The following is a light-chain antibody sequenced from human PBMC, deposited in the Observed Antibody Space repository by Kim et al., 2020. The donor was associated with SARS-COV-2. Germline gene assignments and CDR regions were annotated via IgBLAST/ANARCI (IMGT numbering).Light chain of an antibody. CDR2: WAS. V-gene: IGKV4-1*01. J-gene: IGKJ4*01. Sequence: DIVMTQSPDSLAVSLGERATINCKSSQSVLYSSNNKNYLAWYQQKPGQTPKLLVYWASTRESGVPDRFGGSGSGTDFTLTISSLQAEDVAVYYCLQYYSTPLTFGGGTKVDIK. CDR3: LQYYSTPLT. CDR1: QSVLYSSNNKNY.